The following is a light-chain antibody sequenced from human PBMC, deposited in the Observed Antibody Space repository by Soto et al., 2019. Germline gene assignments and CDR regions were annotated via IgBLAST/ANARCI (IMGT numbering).Light chain of an antibody. J-gene: IGLJ1*01. CDR3: KSYAGSNTYV. Sequence: QSVLTQPPSASGYPGQSVTISCTGTKNDVGFYDFVSWYQHHPGKAPRLIIYEVVQRPSGVPDRFSGSKSGNTASLTVSGLQAADEADYFCKSYAGSNTYVFGSGTKLTVL. V-gene: IGLV2-8*01. CDR1: KNDVGFYDF. CDR2: EVV.